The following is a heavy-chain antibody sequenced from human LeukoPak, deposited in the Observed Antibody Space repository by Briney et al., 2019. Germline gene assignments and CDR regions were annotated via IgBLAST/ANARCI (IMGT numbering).Heavy chain of an antibody. CDR3: ARRISDYDISDAFDI. J-gene: IGHJ3*02. Sequence: PSETLSLTCTVSGGSIRSSNYYWGWIRQPPGKGLEWIGNIYFSGSTYYGPSLRSRVTISVDTSKNRFSLKLSSVTAADTAVYFCARRISDYDISDAFDIWGQGTMVTVSS. CDR1: GGSIRSSNYY. CDR2: IYFSGST. V-gene: IGHV4-39*01. D-gene: IGHD3-9*01.